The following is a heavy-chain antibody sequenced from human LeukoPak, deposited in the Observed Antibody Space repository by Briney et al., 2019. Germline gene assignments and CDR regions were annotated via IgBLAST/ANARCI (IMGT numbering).Heavy chain of an antibody. CDR3: ARELADGDYAWFDP. J-gene: IGHJ5*02. CDR2: IIPIFGTA. CDR1: GGTFSSYA. V-gene: IGHV1-69*01. D-gene: IGHD4-17*01. Sequence: SVKVSCKASGGTFSSYAISWVRQAPGQGLEWMGGIIPIFGTANYAQKFQGRVTITADESMSTAYMELSSLRSEDTAVYYCARELADGDYAWFDPWDQGTLVTVSS.